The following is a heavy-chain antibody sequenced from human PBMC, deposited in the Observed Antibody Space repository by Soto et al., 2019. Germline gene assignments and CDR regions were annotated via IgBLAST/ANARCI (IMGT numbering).Heavy chain of an antibody. CDR1: GFTFRDYA. V-gene: IGHV3-49*03. CDR3: TRGTVDYFDY. CDR2: IRSKTYGETI. Sequence: PGGSLRLSCTTSGFTFRDYAMSWIRQAPGKGLEWVTFIRSKTYGETIKYAASVEGRFTISRDDSKRIVYLQMNSLKTEDTAVYYCTRGTVDYFDYWGQGTLVTVSS. J-gene: IGHJ4*02.